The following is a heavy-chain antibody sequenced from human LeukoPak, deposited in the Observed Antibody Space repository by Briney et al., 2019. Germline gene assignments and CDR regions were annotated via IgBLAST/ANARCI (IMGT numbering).Heavy chain of an antibody. J-gene: IGHJ3*02. D-gene: IGHD6-19*01. Sequence: ASVKVSCKASGGTFSSYAISWVRQAPGQGLEWMGWINPNSGGTNYAQKFQGRVTMTRDTSISTAYMELSRLRSDDTAVYYCARGGVAGPPGGDAFDIWGQGTMVTVSS. CDR1: GGTFSSYA. CDR3: ARGGVAGPPGGDAFDI. V-gene: IGHV1-2*02. CDR2: INPNSGGT.